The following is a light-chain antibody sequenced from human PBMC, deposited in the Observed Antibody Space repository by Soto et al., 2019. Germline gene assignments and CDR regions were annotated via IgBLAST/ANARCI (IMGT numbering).Light chain of an antibody. CDR2: AAS. CDR3: QQYGSSRWT. CDR1: QSVSSTY. Sequence: EIVLTQSPDTLSLFPGERATLSCRASQSVSSTYLAWYQQKPGQAPRPLISAASSRATGTPDRFSGSGSVTDCTLTLSRLEPEDFAVYYCQQYGSSRWTFGQGTKVEIK. V-gene: IGKV3-20*01. J-gene: IGKJ1*01.